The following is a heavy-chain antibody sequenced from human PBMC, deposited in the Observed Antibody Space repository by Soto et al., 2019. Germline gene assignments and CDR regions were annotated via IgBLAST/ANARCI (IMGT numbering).Heavy chain of an antibody. Sequence: GSLRLSCAGSGSTFTDFTMTWVRQAPGKGLEWVSAISGDGLSTYYAGSVKGWFTISRDNSKTTLYLQMNSLRAEDTAVYYCARRPDAFDIWGRGTMVTVSS. CDR3: ARRPDAFDI. J-gene: IGHJ3*02. V-gene: IGHV3-23*01. CDR2: ISGDGLST. CDR1: GSTFTDFT.